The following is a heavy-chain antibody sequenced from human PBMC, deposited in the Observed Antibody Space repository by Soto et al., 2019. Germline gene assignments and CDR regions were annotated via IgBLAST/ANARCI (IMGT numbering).Heavy chain of an antibody. D-gene: IGHD2-15*01. CDR1: GASISSYY. CDR3: ARRSGQFCSGGSCHLYFAS. CDR2: MYHSGTT. J-gene: IGHJ1*01. V-gene: IGHV4-59*08. Sequence: SETLSLTCTVSGASISSYYWGWIRQPPGKGLEWIGHMYHSGTTNYNSSLKSRVTISTDTSKNQFSLKLSTVTAADTAVYYCARRSGQFCSGGSCHLYFASWGQGTPVPVSS.